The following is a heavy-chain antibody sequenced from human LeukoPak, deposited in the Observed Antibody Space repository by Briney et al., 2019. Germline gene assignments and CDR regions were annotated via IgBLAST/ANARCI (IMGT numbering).Heavy chain of an antibody. V-gene: IGHV3-23*01. J-gene: IGHJ4*02. CDR1: GFTFSSYA. CDR3: AKVRDYVWGSYRKHYFDY. D-gene: IGHD3-16*02. Sequence: GGSLRLSCAASGFTFSSYAMSWVRQAPGKGLEWVSAISGSGGSTYYADPVKGRFTISRDNSKNTLYLQMNSLRAEDTAVYYCAKVRDYVWGSYRKHYFDYWGQGTLVTVSS. CDR2: ISGSGGST.